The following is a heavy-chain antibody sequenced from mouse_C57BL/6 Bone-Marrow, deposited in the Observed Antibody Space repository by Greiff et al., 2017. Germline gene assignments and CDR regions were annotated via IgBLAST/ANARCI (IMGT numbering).Heavy chain of an antibody. CDR2: IWWDDDK. V-gene: IGHV8-8*01. D-gene: IGHD2-4*01. Sequence: QVTLKVCGPGILQPSQTLSLTCSFSGFSLSTFGMGVGWIRQPSGKGLEWLAHIWWDDDKYYNPALKSRLTISKDTSKNQLFLKIANVDTADTATYYCARISYRGYDYDDYFDYWGQGTTLTVSS. CDR3: ARISYRGYDYDDYFDY. J-gene: IGHJ2*01. CDR1: GFSLSTFGMG.